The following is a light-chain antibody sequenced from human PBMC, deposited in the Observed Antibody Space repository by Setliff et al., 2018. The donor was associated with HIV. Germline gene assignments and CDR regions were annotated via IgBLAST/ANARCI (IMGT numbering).Light chain of an antibody. CDR3: SSYTSSSTL. J-gene: IGLJ2*01. CDR2: AVS. Sequence: QSALTQPASVPGSPGQSITISCTGTSSDVVDYNYVSWYQQYPGKAPKLMIYAVSNRPSGVSNRFSGSKPGNTASLTISGLQAEDEADYYCSSYTSSSTLFGGGTKVTVL. V-gene: IGLV2-14*03. CDR1: SSDVVDYNY.